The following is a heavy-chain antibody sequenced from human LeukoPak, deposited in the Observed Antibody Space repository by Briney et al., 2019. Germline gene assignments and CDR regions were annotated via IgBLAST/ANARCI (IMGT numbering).Heavy chain of an antibody. V-gene: IGHV4-61*02. J-gene: IGHJ3*02. CDR2: IYTSGST. Sequence: SETLSLTCTVSGGSISSGSYYWSWIRQPAGKGLEWIGRIYTSGSTNYNPSLKSRVTISVDTSKNQFSLKLSSVTAADTAVYYCARDYYDSSGYLIWGQGTMVTVSS. D-gene: IGHD3-22*01. CDR1: GGSISSGSYY. CDR3: ARDYYDSSGYLI.